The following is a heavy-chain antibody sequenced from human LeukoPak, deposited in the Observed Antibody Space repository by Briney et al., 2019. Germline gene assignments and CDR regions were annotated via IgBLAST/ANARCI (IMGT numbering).Heavy chain of an antibody. Sequence: SETLSLTCAVSGYSISSGYYWGWIRQPPGKGLEWIGSIYHSGSTYYNPSLKSRVTISVDTSKNQFSLKLSSVTAADTAVYYCARDWIAARQGYFDYWGQGTLVTVSS. J-gene: IGHJ4*02. CDR1: GYSISSGYY. V-gene: IGHV4-38-2*02. D-gene: IGHD6-6*01. CDR3: ARDWIAARQGYFDY. CDR2: IYHSGST.